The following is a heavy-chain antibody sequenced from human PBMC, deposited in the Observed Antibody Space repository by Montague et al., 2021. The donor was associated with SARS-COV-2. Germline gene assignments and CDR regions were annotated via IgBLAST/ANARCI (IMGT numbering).Heavy chain of an antibody. D-gene: IGHD2-21*02. CDR1: GGSVNSANHY. V-gene: IGHV4-61*01. CDR2: IFSTGST. CDR3: ARVAGTAKFDYLDP. Sequence: SETLSLTCSVSGGSVNSANHYWTWLRQPPGEGLEWIGFIFSTGSTNYNLSLKSPVTISLDTSRNEFSLKLSSLTTADTSIYFCARVAGTAKFDYLDPWGQGTLVTVSS. J-gene: IGHJ5*02.